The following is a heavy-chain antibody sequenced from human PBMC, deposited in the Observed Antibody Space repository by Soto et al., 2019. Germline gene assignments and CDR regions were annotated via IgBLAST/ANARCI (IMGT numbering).Heavy chain of an antibody. CDR1: GFTFSSFG. Sequence: GGFLRLSCAAFGFTFSSFGMHLVRHAPGKGLEGAAVISYDGSNNYYADSVQGRFTISRDNSKNTLYLQMNSLRAEDTAVYYCAKDLKWELLFDYWGQGTLVTVSS. D-gene: IGHD1-26*01. V-gene: IGHV3-30*18. CDR2: ISYDGSNN. CDR3: AKDLKWELLFDY. J-gene: IGHJ4*02.